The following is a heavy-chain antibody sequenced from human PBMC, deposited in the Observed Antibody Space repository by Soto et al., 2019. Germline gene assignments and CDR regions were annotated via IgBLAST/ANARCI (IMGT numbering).Heavy chain of an antibody. CDR3: AIYLFKHWGFHCDVIAF. Sequence: GSSVMVSSEYRGNTYTGSELHCGRPAPGRELEWMGWINPNTGDTSYAQKFQGRVTLTRDTSISTAYMELGRLTSDATAVYYCAIYLFKHWGFHCDVIAFWGR. CDR1: GNTYTGSE. J-gene: IGHJ2*01. V-gene: IGHV1-2*02. D-gene: IGHD7-27*01. CDR2: INPNTGDT.